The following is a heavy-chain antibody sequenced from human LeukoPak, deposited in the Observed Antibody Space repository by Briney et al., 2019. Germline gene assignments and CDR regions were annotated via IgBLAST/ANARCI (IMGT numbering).Heavy chain of an antibody. D-gene: IGHD4-17*01. CDR3: ARDRDGDYDDY. CDR1: GFSFSAYT. CDR2: IRSSSSSI. J-gene: IGHJ4*02. V-gene: IGHV3-48*01. Sequence: GGSLRLSCAASGFSFSAYTMNWVRQAPGKGLEWVSSIRSSSSSIYYADSVKGRFTISRDDAKSSLYLQMNSLRGEDTAVYYCARDRDGDYDDYWGQGTLVTVSS.